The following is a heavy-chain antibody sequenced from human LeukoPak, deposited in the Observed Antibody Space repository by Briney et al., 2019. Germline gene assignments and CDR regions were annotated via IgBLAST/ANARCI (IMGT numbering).Heavy chain of an antibody. CDR2: IYYSGST. CDR1: GGSISSYY. V-gene: IGHV4-59*01. Sequence: PSETLSLTCTVSGGSISSYYWSWIRQPPGKGLEWIGYIYYSGSTNYNPPLKSRVTISVGTSKNQFSLKLSSVTAADTAVYYCARRRGYYDSSGYYGHFDYWGQGTLVTVSS. CDR3: ARRRGYYDSSGYYGHFDY. D-gene: IGHD3-22*01. J-gene: IGHJ4*02.